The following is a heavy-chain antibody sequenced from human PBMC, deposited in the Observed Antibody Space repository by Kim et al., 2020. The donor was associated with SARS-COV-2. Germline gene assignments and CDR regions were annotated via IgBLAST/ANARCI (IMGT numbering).Heavy chain of an antibody. J-gene: IGHJ3*02. Sequence: SVKVSCKASGGTFSSYAISWVRQAPGQGLEWMGGIIPIFGTANYAQKFQGRVTITADESTSTAYMELSSLRSEDTAVYYCARVGGVVVVPAAIGDDAFDIWGQGTMVTVSS. CDR1: GGTFSSYA. CDR2: IIPIFGTA. V-gene: IGHV1-69*13. CDR3: ARVGGVVVVPAAIGDDAFDI. D-gene: IGHD2-2*01.